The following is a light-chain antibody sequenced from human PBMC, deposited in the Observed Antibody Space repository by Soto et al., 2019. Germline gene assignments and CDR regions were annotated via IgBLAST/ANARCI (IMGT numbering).Light chain of an antibody. CDR3: ASFRSGTSLV. CDR1: RSDIGDSNF. Sequence: QSVLTQPASVSGSPGQSVTISCTGPRSDIGDSNFISWYQHSPGKAPRLLIYEVNNRPSGASKRFSGSKAGNTASLTISGLLDDDEADYYCASFRSGTSLVFGSWTKVTVL. CDR2: EVN. J-gene: IGLJ1*01. V-gene: IGLV2-14*01.